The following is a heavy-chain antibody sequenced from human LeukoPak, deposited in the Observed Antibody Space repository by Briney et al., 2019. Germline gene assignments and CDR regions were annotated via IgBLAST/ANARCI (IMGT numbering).Heavy chain of an antibody. CDR2: IDPNNGGT. CDR1: GYTFTGYY. V-gene: IGHV1-2*02. CDR3: AREAAMATRDFDY. J-gene: IGHJ4*02. D-gene: IGHD5-18*01. Sequence: ASVKVSCKASGYTFTGYYMHWVRQAPGQGLEWMGRIDPNNGGTNYAQKFQGRVTMTRDTSISTAYMEPTRLRFDDTAVYYCAREAAMATRDFDYWGQGTLVTVSS.